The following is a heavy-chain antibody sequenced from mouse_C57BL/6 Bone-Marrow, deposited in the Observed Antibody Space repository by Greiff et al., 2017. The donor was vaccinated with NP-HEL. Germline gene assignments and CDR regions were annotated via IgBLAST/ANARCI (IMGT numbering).Heavy chain of an antibody. V-gene: IGHV1-59*01. CDR1: GYTFTSYW. CDR2: IDPSDSYT. CDR3: ASKRGNYFDY. Sequence: QVQLQQPGAELVRPGTSVKLSCKASGYTFTSYWMHWVKQRPGQGLEWIGVIDPSDSYTNYNQKFKGKATLTVDTSSSTAYMQLSSLTSEDSAVYYCASKRGNYFDYWGQGTTLTVSS. J-gene: IGHJ2*01.